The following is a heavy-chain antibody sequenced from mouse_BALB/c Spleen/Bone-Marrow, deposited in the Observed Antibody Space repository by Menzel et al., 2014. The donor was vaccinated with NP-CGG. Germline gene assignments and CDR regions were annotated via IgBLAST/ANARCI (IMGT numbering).Heavy chain of an antibody. J-gene: IGHJ4*01. CDR1: GFNIKDTY. D-gene: IGHD2-4*01. Sequence: EVQGVESGAELVKPGASVKLSCTASGFNIKDTYMHWVKQRPEQGLEWIGRIDPANGDTKYDLKFQGKATITADASSNTAYLRLSSLTSEDTAVYYCARYLIFYDYDEAMDYWGQGTSVTVSS. CDR3: ARYLIFYDYDEAMDY. V-gene: IGHV14-3*02. CDR2: IDPANGDT.